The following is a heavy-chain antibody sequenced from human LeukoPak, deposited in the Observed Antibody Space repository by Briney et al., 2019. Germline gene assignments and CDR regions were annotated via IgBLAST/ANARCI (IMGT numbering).Heavy chain of an antibody. CDR1: GDSISSGDYY. J-gene: IGHJ4*02. CDR2: IYSSGST. V-gene: IGHV4-61*02. Sequence: SETLSLTCTVSGDSISSGDYYWSWIRQPAGTGLEWLGRIYSSGSTNYNPSLKSRVTISLDTSKNQFSLKLSSVTAADTAVYYCARVRVAARYFDYWGQGTLVTVSS. CDR3: ARVRVAARYFDY. D-gene: IGHD6-6*01.